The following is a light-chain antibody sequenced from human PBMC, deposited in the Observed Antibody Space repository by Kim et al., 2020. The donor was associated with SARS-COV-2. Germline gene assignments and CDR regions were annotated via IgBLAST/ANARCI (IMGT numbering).Light chain of an antibody. J-gene: IGKJ1*01. V-gene: IGKV3-15*01. CDR1: QTVSRQ. CDR3: QQYNNRPRT. Sequence: EIVMTQSPATLSVSPGGGATLSCRASQTVSRQLAWYQQKPGQAHRLLIYDASTRATGIPARFSGSGSGTEFTLTISSLQSEDFAVYYCQQYNNRPRTFGQGTKLEI. CDR2: DAS.